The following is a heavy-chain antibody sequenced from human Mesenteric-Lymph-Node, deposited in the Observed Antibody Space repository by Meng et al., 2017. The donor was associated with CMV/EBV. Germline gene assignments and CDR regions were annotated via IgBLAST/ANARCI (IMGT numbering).Heavy chain of an antibody. CDR2: IYPDDSDT. V-gene: IGHV5-51*01. Sequence: GGSLRLSCKGSGYSFTTYWIGWVRQMPGKGLEWMGIIYPDDSDTRYSPSFQGQVTISADKSITTAYVQWSSLKASDTAMYYCARGFRDGTVAFDIWGQGTTVTVSS. J-gene: IGHJ3*02. CDR1: GYSFTTYW. D-gene: IGHD3-10*01. CDR3: ARGFRDGTVAFDI.